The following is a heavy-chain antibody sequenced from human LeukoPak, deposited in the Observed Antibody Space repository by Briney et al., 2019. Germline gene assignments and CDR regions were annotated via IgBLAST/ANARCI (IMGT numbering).Heavy chain of an antibody. D-gene: IGHD2-15*01. Sequence: PGGSLRLSCAASGFTFSSYAMSWVRQAPGKGPEWVSAISGSGGSTYYADSVKGRFTISRDNSKNTLYLQMNSLRAEDTAVYYCAKDRGGNGGYFDYWGQGTLVTVSS. CDR3: AKDRGGNGGYFDY. CDR1: GFTFSSYA. CDR2: ISGSGGST. V-gene: IGHV3-23*01. J-gene: IGHJ4*02.